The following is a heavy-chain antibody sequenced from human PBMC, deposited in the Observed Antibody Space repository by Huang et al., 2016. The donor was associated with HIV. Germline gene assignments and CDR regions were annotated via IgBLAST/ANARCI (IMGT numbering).Heavy chain of an antibody. D-gene: IGHD5-18*01. J-gene: IGHJ6*03. CDR1: GYTFSSFG. CDR2: RSVDKGNT. V-gene: IGHV1-18*01. Sequence: QTQLVQSGAEVKKPGASVKVSCKASGYTFSSFGISWVRQVPGQGLEWGGWRSVDKGNTKVAQKFQGRLTMTTDTSTSTAYMELRSLRSDDTAVYYCARGGGIQLWLLGYYYMDVWGNGTTVTVSS. CDR3: ARGGGIQLWLLGYYYMDV.